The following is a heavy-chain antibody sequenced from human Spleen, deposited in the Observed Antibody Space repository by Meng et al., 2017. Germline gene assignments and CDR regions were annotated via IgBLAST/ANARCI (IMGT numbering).Heavy chain of an antibody. V-gene: IGHV4-34*01. J-gene: IGHJ4*02. CDR1: GGSFTRYY. Sequence: SETLSLTCAVSGGSFTRYYWTWIRQPPGKGLEWIGEINYKGITNYNPPLKSRVSMSVDTSKNQFSLKLSSVTAADTAVYYCARANYYDSNGSLDYWGQEMLVTVSS. CDR3: ARANYYDSNGSLDY. D-gene: IGHD3-22*01. CDR2: INYKGIT.